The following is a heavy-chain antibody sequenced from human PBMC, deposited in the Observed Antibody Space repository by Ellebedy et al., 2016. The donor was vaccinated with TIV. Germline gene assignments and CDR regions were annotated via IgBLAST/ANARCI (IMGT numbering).Heavy chain of an antibody. J-gene: IGHJ4*02. CDR3: ARDSRGRWTPFDH. CDR2: IWYDGTDE. Sequence: PGGSLRLSCAASGFSFSSYGMHWVRQSPGKGLEWMAFIWYDGTDESYAESVEGRFSISRDNSKNTLYLHMKSLRAEDTAIYSCARDSRGRWTPFDHWGQGTVVAVSS. CDR1: GFSFSSYG. V-gene: IGHV3-33*01. D-gene: IGHD4-23*01.